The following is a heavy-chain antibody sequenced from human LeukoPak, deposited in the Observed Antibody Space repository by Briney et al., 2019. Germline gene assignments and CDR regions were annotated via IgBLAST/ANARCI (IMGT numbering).Heavy chain of an antibody. J-gene: IGHJ4*02. Sequence: GASVKVSCKASGFTFTSSAMQWVRQARGQRLEWIGWIVVGSGNTNYAQKFQERVTITRDMSTSTAYMELSSLRSEDTAVYYCARDLFIAAAGPYNYWGQGTLVTVSS. D-gene: IGHD6-13*01. CDR2: IVVGSGNT. CDR1: GFTFTSSA. CDR3: ARDLFIAAAGPYNY. V-gene: IGHV1-58*02.